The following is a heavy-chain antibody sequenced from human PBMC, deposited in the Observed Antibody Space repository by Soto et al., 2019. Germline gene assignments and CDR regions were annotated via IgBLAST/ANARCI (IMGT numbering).Heavy chain of an antibody. V-gene: IGHV3-48*02. CDR3: ARLGYCSSATCKYYFYYYGMDV. CDR2: ISGRGTTT. Sequence: GGSLRLSCAASGVSFGSYSMNWVRQAPGKGQGWVSFISGRGTTTYYADSVKGRFTVSRHNAKNSLSLEVNSLRDEDTAVYYCARLGYCSSATCKYYFYYYGMDVWGQGTTVT. D-gene: IGHD2-2*01. CDR1: GVSFGSYS. J-gene: IGHJ6*02.